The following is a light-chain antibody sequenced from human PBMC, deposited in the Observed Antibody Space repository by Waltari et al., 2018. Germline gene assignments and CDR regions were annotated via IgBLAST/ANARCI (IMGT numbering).Light chain of an antibody. V-gene: IGKV3-20*01. J-gene: IGKJ2*01. Sequence: EIVLTQSPGTLSLSPGERATLSCRASQSVSSTHLAWYQQKPGQAPRLLIDDVSSRAAGIPYRFSGSGSGTDFSLTISRLEPEDFAVYYCQQYGGSPYTFGQGTKLEIK. CDR3: QQYGGSPYT. CDR1: QSVSSTH. CDR2: DVS.